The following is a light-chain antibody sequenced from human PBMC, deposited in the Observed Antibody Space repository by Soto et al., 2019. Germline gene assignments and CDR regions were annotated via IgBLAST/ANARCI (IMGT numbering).Light chain of an antibody. CDR3: QSYDSSLSGHVV. J-gene: IGLJ2*01. CDR2: GNS. V-gene: IGLV1-40*01. Sequence: QSVLTQPPSVSGAPGQRVTISCTGSSSNIGAGYDVHWYQQLPGTAPKHLIYGNSNRPSGVPALFSGSKAGTSASLAITGLQSEDEADYCCQSYDSSLSGHVVFGGGTQLTVL. CDR1: SSNIGAGYD.